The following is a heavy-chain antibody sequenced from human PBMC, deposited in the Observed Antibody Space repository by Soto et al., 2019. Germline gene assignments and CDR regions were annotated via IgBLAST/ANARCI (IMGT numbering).Heavy chain of an antibody. CDR1: GYSISSGYS. J-gene: IGHJ5*02. Sequence: SATLSLTCAVAGYSISSGYSCGSIRQPPGKRLQWFGSISHSGSTYYNPSLKSRDTISVGTSKNQVSLKLSSVTAADTAVYYCARGDIVVVPAAIREVWFDVLGQGTLVTVSS. CDR2: ISHSGST. D-gene: IGHD2-2*02. CDR3: ARGDIVVVPAAIREVWFDV. V-gene: IGHV4-38-2*01.